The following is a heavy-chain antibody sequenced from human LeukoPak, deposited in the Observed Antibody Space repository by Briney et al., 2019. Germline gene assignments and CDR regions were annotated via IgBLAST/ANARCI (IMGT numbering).Heavy chain of an antibody. CDR3: AASTGNKDFDD. Sequence: GGSLRLSCAVSGITASSKHMSWVRQAPGKGLEWVSVIYSGGSTYYADSVKGRFTISRDNSRNTLYLQMNRLRAEDTALYYCAASTGNKDFDDWGQGTLVIVSS. CDR2: IYSGGST. J-gene: IGHJ4*02. D-gene: IGHD2-8*02. CDR1: GITASSKH. V-gene: IGHV3-66*02.